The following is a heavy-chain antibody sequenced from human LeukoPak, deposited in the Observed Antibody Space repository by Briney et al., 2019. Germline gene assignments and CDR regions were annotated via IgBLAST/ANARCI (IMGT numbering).Heavy chain of an antibody. V-gene: IGHV3-66*01. CDR1: EFTVSGNY. Sequence: GGSLRLSCVASEFTVSGNYMSWVRQAPGKGLEGVSIIHINGDTHYADSVKGRFTISRDNSKRTVYLQMNSLRSEDTAVYYCARDGLDSSGPVAFDIWGQGTMVTVSS. CDR3: ARDGLDSSGPVAFDI. J-gene: IGHJ3*02. D-gene: IGHD3-22*01. CDR2: IHINGDT.